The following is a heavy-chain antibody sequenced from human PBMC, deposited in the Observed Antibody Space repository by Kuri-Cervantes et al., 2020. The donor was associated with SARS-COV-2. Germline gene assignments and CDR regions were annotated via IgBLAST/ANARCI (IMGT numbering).Heavy chain of an antibody. Sequence: SQTLSLTCAVSGYSISSGYYWGWIRQPPGKGLEWIGSIYHSGSTYYNPSLKSRVTISVDPSKAQFSLTLISVTAADTAVYYCARLGGYRSGYNWFDPWGQGTLVTVSS. CDR3: ARLGGYRSGYNWFDP. CDR2: IYHSGST. V-gene: IGHV4-38-2*01. D-gene: IGHD5-18*01. J-gene: IGHJ5*02. CDR1: GYSISSGYY.